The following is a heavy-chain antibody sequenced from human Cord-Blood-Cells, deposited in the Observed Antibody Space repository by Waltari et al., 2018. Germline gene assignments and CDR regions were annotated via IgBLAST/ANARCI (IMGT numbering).Heavy chain of an antibody. Sequence: QVQLVESGGGVVQPGRSLRLSCAASGFTFSSYAMHWVRQAPGKGLEWVAVISYDGSNKYYAGSVKGRFTISRDNSKNTLYLQMNSLRAEDTAVYYCARGTYCSSTSCYGPSFDYWGQGTLVTVSS. V-gene: IGHV3-30-3*01. CDR1: GFTFSSYA. D-gene: IGHD2-2*01. CDR3: ARGTYCSSTSCYGPSFDY. J-gene: IGHJ4*02. CDR2: ISYDGSNK.